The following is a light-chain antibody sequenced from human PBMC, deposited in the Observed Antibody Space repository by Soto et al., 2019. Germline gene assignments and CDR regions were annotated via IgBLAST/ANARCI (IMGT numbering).Light chain of an antibody. Sequence: QSVLTQPASVSGSPGQSITISCTGTSSDVGGYNYVSWYQQHPGKAPKFMIYDVSNRPSGVSNRFPGSKSGNTASLTISGLQAEDEADYYCCSYTTSNTRQIVFGIGTKVTVL. CDR1: SSDVGGYNY. J-gene: IGLJ1*01. CDR3: CSYTTSNTRQIV. V-gene: IGLV2-14*01. CDR2: DVS.